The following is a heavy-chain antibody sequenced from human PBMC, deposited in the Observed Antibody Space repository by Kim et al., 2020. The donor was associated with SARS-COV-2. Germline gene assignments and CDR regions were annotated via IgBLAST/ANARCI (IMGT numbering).Heavy chain of an antibody. CDR1: GGSISSYY. Sequence: SETLSLTCTVSGGSISSYYWSWIRQPPGKGLEWIGYIYYSGSTNYNPSLKSRVTISVDTSKNQFSLKLSSVTAADTAVYYCARDNSFALDYWGQGTLVTV. V-gene: IGHV4-59*13. CDR2: IYYSGST. J-gene: IGHJ4*02. CDR3: ARDNSFALDY. D-gene: IGHD2-15*01.